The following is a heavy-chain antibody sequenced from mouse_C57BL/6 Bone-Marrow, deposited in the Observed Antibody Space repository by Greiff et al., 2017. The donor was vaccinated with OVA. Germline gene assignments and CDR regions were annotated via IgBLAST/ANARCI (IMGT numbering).Heavy chain of an antibody. V-gene: IGHV1-31*01. CDR1: GYSFTGYY. Sequence: EVKLMESGPELVKPGASVKISCKASGYSFTGYYMHWVKQSHGNILEWIGDIYPYNGDSSSNQKFKGKATLTVDKSSSTAYMELRSLTSEVSAVYYCARHYGTAWFAYWGQGTLVTVSA. J-gene: IGHJ3*01. D-gene: IGHD1-1*01. CDR2: IYPYNGDS. CDR3: ARHYGTAWFAY.